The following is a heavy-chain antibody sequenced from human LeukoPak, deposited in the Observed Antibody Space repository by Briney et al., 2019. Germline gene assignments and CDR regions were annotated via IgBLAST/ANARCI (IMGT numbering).Heavy chain of an antibody. CDR2: INGNGGRT. CDR1: GFIFNEYG. V-gene: IGHV3-20*04. J-gene: IGHJ4*02. D-gene: IGHD1-26*01. CDR3: ARLFNAGLGAPLDY. Sequence: GGSLRLSCAASGFIFNEYGMTWVRQIPGKGLEWVSGINGNGGRTGYADSVKGRFTITRDNAKNSLYLQMDSLRAEDTALYFCARLFNAGLGAPLDYGGQGTLVTVSS.